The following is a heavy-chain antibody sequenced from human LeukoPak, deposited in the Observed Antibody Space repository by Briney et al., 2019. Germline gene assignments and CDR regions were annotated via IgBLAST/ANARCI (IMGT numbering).Heavy chain of an antibody. CDR2: IRYDGGDK. V-gene: IGHV3-30*02. Sequence: PGGSLRLSCTASGFTFSSYGMHWVRQAPGKGLEWVAFIRYDGGDKRYADSVKGRFTISKDNSKNTLYLQLSSLRAEDTAVYYCAQDHCSGGRCSGNPGYWGQGTLVTVSS. CDR1: GFTFSSYG. D-gene: IGHD2-15*01. CDR3: AQDHCSGGRCSGNPGY. J-gene: IGHJ4*02.